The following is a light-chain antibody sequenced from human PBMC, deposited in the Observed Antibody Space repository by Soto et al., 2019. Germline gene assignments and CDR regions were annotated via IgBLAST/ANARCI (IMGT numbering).Light chain of an antibody. CDR1: SSDVGGYNY. V-gene: IGLV2-14*01. CDR3: SSYTSSSTVV. CDR2: EVS. J-gene: IGLJ2*01. Sequence: QSVLTQPASVTASLGQSITISCTGTSSDVGGYNYVSWYRQHPGKAPKLLLYEVSYRPSGVSNRFSGSKSGNTASLTISGLQAEDEADYYCSSYTSSSTVVFGGGTKLTVL.